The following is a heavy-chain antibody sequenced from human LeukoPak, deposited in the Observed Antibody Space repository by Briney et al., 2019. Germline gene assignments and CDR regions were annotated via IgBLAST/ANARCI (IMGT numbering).Heavy chain of an antibody. CDR1: GGSISSGSYY. J-gene: IGHJ4*02. CDR3: ARGGYTASDY. Sequence: ASETLSLTCTVSGGSISSGSYYWSWIRQPAGKGLERIGRIYTSGSTNYNPSLKSRVTMSVDTSKNQFSLKLSSVTAADTAVYYCARGGYTASDYWGQGTLVTVSS. CDR2: IYTSGST. V-gene: IGHV4-61*02. D-gene: IGHD5-18*01.